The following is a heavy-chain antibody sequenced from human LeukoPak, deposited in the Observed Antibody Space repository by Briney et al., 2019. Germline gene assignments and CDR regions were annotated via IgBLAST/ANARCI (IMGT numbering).Heavy chain of an antibody. V-gene: IGHV4-31*03. CDR2: IYYSGST. Sequence: SETLSLTCTVSGGSISSGGYYWSWIRQHPGKGLEWIGYIYYSGSTYYNPSLKSRVTISVDTSKNQFSLKLSSVTAADTAVYYCARWRSIAARPPKYYFDYWGREPWSPSPQ. CDR1: GGSISSGGYY. CDR3: ARWRSIAARPPKYYFDY. J-gene: IGHJ4*02. D-gene: IGHD6-6*01.